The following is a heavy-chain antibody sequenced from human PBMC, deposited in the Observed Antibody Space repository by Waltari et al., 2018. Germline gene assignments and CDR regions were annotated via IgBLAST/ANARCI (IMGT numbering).Heavy chain of an antibody. CDR2: IYHTGSH. CDR3: ARVKSGFDS. J-gene: IGHJ4*02. V-gene: IGHV4-34*01. CDR1: GGSFTTNY. Sequence: QVQLKQWGAGLLKISETLSLTCDVSGGSFTTNYWRWIRQSPGKGLEWIGEIYHTGSHNYNPSLQNRVTISVDRSKSLFSLEVTSITAADAAIYYCARVKSGFDSWGQGTVVTVSS.